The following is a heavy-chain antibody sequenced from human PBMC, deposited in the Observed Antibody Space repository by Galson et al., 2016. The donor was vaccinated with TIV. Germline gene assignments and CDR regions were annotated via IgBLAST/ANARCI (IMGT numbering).Heavy chain of an antibody. CDR1: GDSVSSTSAA. J-gene: IGHJ4*02. CDR2: TYYRSTWYN. CDR3: ARGAPSVFGVIMTLDY. Sequence: CAISGDSVSSTSAAWNWIRQSPSRGLEWLGRTYYRSTWYNDYAASLKRRITINPDTSKNQFSLQLTSVTPEDAAVSYCARGAPSVFGVIMTLDYWGQGTLVPVSS. V-gene: IGHV6-1*01. D-gene: IGHD3-3*01.